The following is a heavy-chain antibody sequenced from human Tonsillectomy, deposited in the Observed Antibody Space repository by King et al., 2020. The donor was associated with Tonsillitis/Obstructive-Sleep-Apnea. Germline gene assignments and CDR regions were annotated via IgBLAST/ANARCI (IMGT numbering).Heavy chain of an antibody. CDR2: INPNSGGT. CDR3: ARDSSFASLYYMDV. V-gene: IGHV1-2*06. CDR1: GYTFTGYY. J-gene: IGHJ6*03. Sequence: QLVQSGAEVKTPGASVKVSCKASGYTFTGYYIHWVRQAPGQGLEWMGRINPNSGGTNYAQKFQGRVAITRATSISAAYMGRNRLKSDDTAVYNCARDSSFASLYYMDVWGKGTTVTVSS.